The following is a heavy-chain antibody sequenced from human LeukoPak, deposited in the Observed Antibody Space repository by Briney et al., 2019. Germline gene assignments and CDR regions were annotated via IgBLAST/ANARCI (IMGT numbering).Heavy chain of an antibody. CDR1: GFTFSSYW. V-gene: IGHV3-7*01. D-gene: IGHD6-19*01. J-gene: IGHJ6*03. CDR2: IKQDGSEK. CDR3: ARDRLARGSSGWPPYYCYYYMDV. Sequence: GGSLRLSCAASGFTFSSYWMSWVRQAPGKGLEWVANIKQDGSEKYYVDSVKGRFTISRDNAKNSLYLQMNSLRAEDTAVYYCARDRLARGSSGWPPYYCYYYMDVWGKGTTVTVSS.